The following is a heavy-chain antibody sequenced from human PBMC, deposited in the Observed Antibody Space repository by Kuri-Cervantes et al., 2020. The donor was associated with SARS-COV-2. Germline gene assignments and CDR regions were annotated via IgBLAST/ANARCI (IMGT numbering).Heavy chain of an antibody. J-gene: IGHJ5*02. CDR1: GFTFSSYG. Sequence: LSLTCAASGFTFSSYGMHWVRQAPGKGLEWVAVISYDGSNKYYADSVKGRFTISRDNSKNTLYLQMNSPRAEDTAVYYCAKSSGTADGGFDPWGQGTLVTVSS. V-gene: IGHV3-30*18. D-gene: IGHD6-19*01. CDR2: ISYDGSNK. CDR3: AKSSGTADGGFDP.